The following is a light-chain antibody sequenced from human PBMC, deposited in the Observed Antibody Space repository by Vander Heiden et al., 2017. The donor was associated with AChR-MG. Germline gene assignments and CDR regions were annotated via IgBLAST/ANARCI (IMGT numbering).Light chain of an antibody. CDR2: EVT. V-gene: IGLV2-8*01. CDR3: SSYAGSRTLV. Sequence: QSALTQPPSASGSPGQSVTIPCTGSSNDVGAYNYVSWYQQHPGRVPKLIIFEVTKRPSGVPDRFSGSKSGNTASLTVSGLQADDEADYYCSSYAGSRTLVFGGGTKLTVL. CDR1: SNDVGAYNY. J-gene: IGLJ2*01.